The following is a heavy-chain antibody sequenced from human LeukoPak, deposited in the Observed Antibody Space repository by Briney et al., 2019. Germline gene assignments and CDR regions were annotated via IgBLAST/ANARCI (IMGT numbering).Heavy chain of an antibody. CDR1: GFTFSSYW. CDR3: AMYSSAWYAVY. CDR2: IKQDGSEK. D-gene: IGHD6-19*01. Sequence: GGSLRLSCAASGFTFSSYWMSWVRQAPGKGLEWVANIKQDGSEKYYVDSVKGRFTISRDNSKNTLYLEMNTLRVEDTAVYYCAMYSSAWYAVYWGQGTLVTVSS. J-gene: IGHJ4*02. V-gene: IGHV3-7*02.